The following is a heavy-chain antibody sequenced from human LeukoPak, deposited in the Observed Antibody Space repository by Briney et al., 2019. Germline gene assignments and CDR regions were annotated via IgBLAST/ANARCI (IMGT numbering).Heavy chain of an antibody. CDR3: ARASSGWAVDLYYFDY. CDR1: GFTFSSYS. D-gene: IGHD6-19*01. CDR2: ISSTSSYI. J-gene: IGHJ4*02. V-gene: IGHV3-21*01. Sequence: TGGSLRLSCAASGFTFSSYSMNWVRQAPGKGLEWVSSISSTSSYIYYADSVKGRFTISRDNAKNSLYLQMNTLRAEDTAVYYCARASSGWAVDLYYFDYWGQGTLVTVS.